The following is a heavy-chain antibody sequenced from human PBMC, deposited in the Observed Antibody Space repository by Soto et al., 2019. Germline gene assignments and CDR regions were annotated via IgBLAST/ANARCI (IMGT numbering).Heavy chain of an antibody. D-gene: IGHD3-3*01. Sequence: SETLSLTCTVSGGSISSVDHYWSWIRQPPGKGLEWIGYIYYSGSTYYNPSLKSRVTISVDTSKNQFSLKLSSVTAADTAVYYCARGWDGGVNYYYYYGMDVWGQGTTVTVSS. V-gene: IGHV4-30-4*01. CDR1: GGSISSVDHY. CDR2: IYYSGST. CDR3: ARGWDGGVNYYYYYGMDV. J-gene: IGHJ6*02.